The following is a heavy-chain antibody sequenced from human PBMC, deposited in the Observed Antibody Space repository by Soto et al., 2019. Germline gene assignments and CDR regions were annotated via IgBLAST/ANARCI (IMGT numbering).Heavy chain of an antibody. Sequence: SETKSLTCTVSGGTISSYYWSWIRQPPGKGLEWIGYIYYSGSTNYNPSLKSRVTISVDTSKNQFSLKLSSVTAADTAVYYCARHPYCGGDCYSWSVYFDYWGQGTLVTVSS. D-gene: IGHD2-21*01. J-gene: IGHJ4*02. CDR2: IYYSGST. CDR3: ARHPYCGGDCYSWSVYFDY. V-gene: IGHV4-59*08. CDR1: GGTISSYY.